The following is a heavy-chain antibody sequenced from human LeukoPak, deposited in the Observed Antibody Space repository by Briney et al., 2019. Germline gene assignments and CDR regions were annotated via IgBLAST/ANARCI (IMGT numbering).Heavy chain of an antibody. CDR1: GGSFSGYY. Sequence: SETLSLTCAVYGGSFSGYYWSWIRQPAGKGLEWIGRIYTSGSTNYNPSLKSRVTMSVDTSKNQFSLKLSSVTDADTAVYYCATGVRGWGQGTLVTVSS. J-gene: IGHJ4*02. D-gene: IGHD3-10*01. V-gene: IGHV4-59*10. CDR3: ATGVRG. CDR2: IYTSGST.